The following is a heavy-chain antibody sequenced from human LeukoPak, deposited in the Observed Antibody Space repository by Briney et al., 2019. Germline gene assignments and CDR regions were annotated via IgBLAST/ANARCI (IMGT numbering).Heavy chain of an antibody. CDR1: GYTFTGFY. D-gene: IGHD2-2*01. J-gene: IGHJ3*01. Sequence: ASVKVSCKASGYTFTGFYMHWVRQAPGQGLEWMGRINPNSGGTDFAQKFQGRVYMTRDTSITTAYLELSRLRFDDTAVYFCAVYSSSWRAFDVWGQGTMVTVSS. V-gene: IGHV1-2*06. CDR3: AVYSSSWRAFDV. CDR2: INPNSGGT.